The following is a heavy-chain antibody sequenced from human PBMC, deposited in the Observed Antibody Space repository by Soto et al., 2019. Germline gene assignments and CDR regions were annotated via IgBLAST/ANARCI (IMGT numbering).Heavy chain of an antibody. CDR2: INNNSGIV. CDR3: ARLVGNSWIDY. D-gene: IGHD6-13*01. CDR1: GFTLIKYP. J-gene: IGHJ4*02. Sequence: GGSLRLSCAASGFTLIKYPMNWVRQVPGKGLEWVSYINNNSGIVYYAESVKSRIIINPDTSKNQLSLQLNSVTPEDTGVYYYARLVGNSWIDYWGQGTLVTVSS. V-gene: IGHV3-48*01.